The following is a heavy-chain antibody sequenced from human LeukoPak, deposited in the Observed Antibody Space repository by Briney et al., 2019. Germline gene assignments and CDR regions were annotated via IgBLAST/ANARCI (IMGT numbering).Heavy chain of an antibody. J-gene: IGHJ4*02. CDR1: GFPFSSAW. CDR2: IKSETDGGTT. CDR3: TRRSSAAGRQYFDY. Sequence: GALGLSCGASGFPFSSAWMKWVRQAPGKGLEGVGRIKSETDGGTTDYAAPVKGTFTISRDDSENTLYLQMNSLKTEDTAVYYCTRRSSAAGRQYFDYWGQGTLVTVSS. V-gene: IGHV3-15*07. D-gene: IGHD6-13*01.